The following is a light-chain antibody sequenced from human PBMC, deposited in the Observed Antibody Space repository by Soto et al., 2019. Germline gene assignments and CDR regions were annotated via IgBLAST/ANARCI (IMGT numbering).Light chain of an antibody. Sequence: QSALTQPASVSGSPGQSITISCTGTSSDVGTYNYVSWYQQHPGKAPKLMIYDVSNRPSGVSNRFSGSKSGNTASLTISGLQAEDEANYYCSSYTSSNTLVLFGGVTKLTVL. V-gene: IGLV2-14*01. CDR3: SSYTSSNTLVL. CDR1: SSDVGTYNY. J-gene: IGLJ2*01. CDR2: DVS.